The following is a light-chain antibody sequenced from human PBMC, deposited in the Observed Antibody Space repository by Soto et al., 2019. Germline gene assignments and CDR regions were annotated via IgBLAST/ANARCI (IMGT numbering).Light chain of an antibody. V-gene: IGLV2-14*01. J-gene: IGLJ1*01. CDR2: EVS. Sequence: ALAQPASVSGSPGQSITISCTGTSSDVGGYNYVSWYQQHPGKAPKLMIYEVSNRPSGVSNRFSGSKSGNTASLTISGLQAEDEADYYCSSYTSSSTLLYVFGTGTKVTV. CDR1: SSDVGGYNY. CDR3: SSYTSSSTLLYV.